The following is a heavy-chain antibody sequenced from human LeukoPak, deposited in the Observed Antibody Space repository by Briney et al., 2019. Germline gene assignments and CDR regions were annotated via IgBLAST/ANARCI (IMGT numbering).Heavy chain of an antibody. CDR2: IYYSGST. J-gene: IGHJ6*03. CDR1: GGSISSSSYY. CDR3: ARLHPYSYGHKVYYYYMDV. Sequence: PSETLSLTCTVSGGSISSSSYYWGWIRQPPGKGLEWIGSIYYSGSTYYNPSLKSRVTISVDTSKNQFSLKLSSVTAADTAVYYCARLHPYSYGHKVYYYYMDVWGKGTTVTVSS. D-gene: IGHD5-18*01. V-gene: IGHV4-39*01.